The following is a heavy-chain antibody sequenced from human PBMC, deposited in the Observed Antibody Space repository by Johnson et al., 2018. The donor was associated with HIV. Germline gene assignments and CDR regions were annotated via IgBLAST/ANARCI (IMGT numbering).Heavy chain of an antibody. CDR3: AKDRSVAGLYDAFDI. D-gene: IGHD6-19*01. CDR1: GFTFGSYA. J-gene: IGHJ3*02. Sequence: VQLVESGGGLVQPGGSLRLSCAASGFTFGSYAMSWVRQAPGKGLEWVSSITISGGSTHYADSVKGRFTISRDNSKNILYLQMNSLRAEDTALYYRAKDRSVAGLYDAFDIWGQGTRVTVSS. V-gene: IGHV3-23*04. CDR2: ITISGGST.